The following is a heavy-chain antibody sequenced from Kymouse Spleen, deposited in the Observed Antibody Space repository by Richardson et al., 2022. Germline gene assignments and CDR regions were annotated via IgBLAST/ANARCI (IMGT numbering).Heavy chain of an antibody. CDR3: AAHYDILTGFDY. J-gene: IGHJ4*02. V-gene: IGHV3-30*18. CDR2: ISYDGSNK. CDR1: GFTFSSYG. D-gene: IGHD3-9*01. Sequence: QVQLVESGGGVVQPGRSLRLSCAASGFTFSSYGMHWVRQAPGKGLEWVAVISYDGSNKYYADSVKGRFTISRDNSKNTLYLQMNSLRAEDTAVYYCAAHYDILTGFDYWGQGTLVTVSS.